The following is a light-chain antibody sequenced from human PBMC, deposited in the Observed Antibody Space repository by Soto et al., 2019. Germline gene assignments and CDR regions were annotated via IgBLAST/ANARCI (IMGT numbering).Light chain of an antibody. V-gene: IGLV2-14*01. CDR3: SSFTTSSTGV. Sequence: QSALTQPASVSGSPGQSITISCTGTRSDIGGYNYVSWYQQHPGKAPKLMIYEVSNRPSGVSNRFSGSKSGNTASLTISGLQGEDEADYYCSSFTTSSTGVFGGGTKLTVL. CDR2: EVS. CDR1: RSDIGGYNY. J-gene: IGLJ3*02.